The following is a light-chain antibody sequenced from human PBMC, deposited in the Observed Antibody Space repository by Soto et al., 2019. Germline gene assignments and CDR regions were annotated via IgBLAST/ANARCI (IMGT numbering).Light chain of an antibody. CDR3: CSYAGTYNLV. Sequence: QSVLTQPRSVPGSPGQSVTISCIGTSSDVGGYNYVSWYQQHPGKAPKLMIYDVSKRPSGVPDRFSGSKSGNTASLTISGLQAEDEADYYCCSYAGTYNLVFGGGTKLTVL. J-gene: IGLJ3*02. V-gene: IGLV2-11*01. CDR2: DVS. CDR1: SSDVGGYNY.